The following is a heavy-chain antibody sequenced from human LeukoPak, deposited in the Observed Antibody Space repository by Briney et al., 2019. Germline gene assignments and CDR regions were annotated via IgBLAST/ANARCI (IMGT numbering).Heavy chain of an antibody. J-gene: IGHJ6*03. CDR1: GFTFDDYG. D-gene: IGHD2-2*01. CDR3: ARDRAPAAIYYYYYMDV. V-gene: IGHV3-20*04. CDR2: INWNGGST. Sequence: PGGSLRLSCAASGFTFDDYGMSWVRQAPGKGLEWVSGINWNGGSTGYADSVKGRFTIPKDNAKNSLYLQMNSLRAEDTALYYCARDRAPAAIYYYYYMDVWGKGTTVTVSS.